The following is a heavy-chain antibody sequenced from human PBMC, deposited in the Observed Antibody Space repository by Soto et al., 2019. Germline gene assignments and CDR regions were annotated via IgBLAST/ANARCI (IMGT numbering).Heavy chain of an antibody. V-gene: IGHV4-59*08. CDR3: ERHSVMGNTGYSTSGYTDRFLGFFQH. D-gene: IGHD6-13*01. Sequence: PSETLSLTCTVSGGSISSYYWSWIRQPPGKGLEWIGYIYYSGSTNYNPSLKSRVTIAVDTSKNQFSLKLSSVTAADTAVYYCERHSVMGNTGYSTSGYTDRFLGFFQHWGQGTLVTVSS. CDR1: GGSISSYY. J-gene: IGHJ1*01. CDR2: IYYSGST.